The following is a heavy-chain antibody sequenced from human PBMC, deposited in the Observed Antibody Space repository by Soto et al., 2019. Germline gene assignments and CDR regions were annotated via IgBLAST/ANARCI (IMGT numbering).Heavy chain of an antibody. CDR3: ATGGGWLHNSYIRGLYFDY. CDR1: GGSLSGSY. CDR2: ISYTGST. D-gene: IGHD3-3*02. V-gene: IGHV4-59*01. J-gene: IGHJ4*02. Sequence: SETLSLTCTVSGGSLSGSYCSWIRKSPGKSLEWIASISYTGSTTHNPSLKSRVTLSVDTSKNQFTLSLTSVTPADTAAYYCATGGGWLHNSYIRGLYFDYWGQGVLVTVSS.